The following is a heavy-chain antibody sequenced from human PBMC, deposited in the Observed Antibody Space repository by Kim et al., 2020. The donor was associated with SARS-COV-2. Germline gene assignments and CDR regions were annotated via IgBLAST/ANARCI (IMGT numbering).Heavy chain of an antibody. J-gene: IGHJ5*02. V-gene: IGHV1-46*01. CDR1: GYTFTSYY. Sequence: ASVKVSCKASGYTFTSYYMHWVRQAPGQGLEWMGIINPSGGSTSYAQKFQGRVTMTRDTSTSTVYMELSSLRSEDTAVYYCARDSALDPNDYGDYESFDPWGQGTLVTVSS. D-gene: IGHD4-17*01. CDR2: INPSGGST. CDR3: ARDSALDPNDYGDYESFDP.